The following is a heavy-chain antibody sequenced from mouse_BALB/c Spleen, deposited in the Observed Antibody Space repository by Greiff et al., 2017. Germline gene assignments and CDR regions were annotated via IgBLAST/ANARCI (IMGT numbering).Heavy chain of an antibody. J-gene: IGHJ3*01. CDR2: INSNGGST. V-gene: IGHV5-6-3*01. CDR1: GFTFSSYG. CDR3: AREHYYGSSYAAY. D-gene: IGHD1-1*01. Sequence: EVQGVESGGGLVQPGGSLKLSCAASGFTFSSYGMSWVRQTPDKRLELVATINSNGGSTYYPDSVKGRFTISRDNAKNTLYLQMSSLKSEDTAMYYCAREHYYGSSYAAYWGQGTLVTVSA.